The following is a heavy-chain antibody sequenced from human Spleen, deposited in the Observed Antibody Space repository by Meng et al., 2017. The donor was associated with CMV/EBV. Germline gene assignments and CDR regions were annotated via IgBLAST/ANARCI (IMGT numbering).Heavy chain of an antibody. CDR3: ASTSGQDYYYGMDV. CDR2: ISSSSSYI. D-gene: IGHD3-10*01. V-gene: IGHV3-21*01. Sequence: SGFTFSSYSMKWVRQAPGKGLEWVSSISSSSSYIYYADSVKGRFTISRDNAKNSLYLQMNSLRAEDTAVYYCASTSGQDYYYGMDVWGQGTTVTVSS. J-gene: IGHJ6*02. CDR1: GFTFSSYS.